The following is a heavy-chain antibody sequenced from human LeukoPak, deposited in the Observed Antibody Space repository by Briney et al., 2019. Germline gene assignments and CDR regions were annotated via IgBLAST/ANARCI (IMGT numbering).Heavy chain of an antibody. CDR2: ISYDGSNK. V-gene: IGHV3-30-3*01. CDR3: TRGRSEYSSSRYYFDY. Sequence: PGRSLRLSCAASGFTFSSYAMHWVRQAPGKGLEWVAVISYDGSNKYYADSVKGRSTISRDNSKNTLYLQMNSLRAEDTAVYYCTRGRSEYSSSRYYFDYWGQGTLVTVSS. CDR1: GFTFSSYA. J-gene: IGHJ4*02. D-gene: IGHD6-13*01.